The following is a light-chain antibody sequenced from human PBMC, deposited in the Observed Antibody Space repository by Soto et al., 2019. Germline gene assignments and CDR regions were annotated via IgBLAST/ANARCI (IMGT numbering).Light chain of an antibody. CDR2: KAS. Sequence: IPRTQSPSSHSACTGDRVTITCRASQGISSYLAWYQQKPGKAPKLLIYKASTVESEVPSRFSGSGSGTEFTLTISILQPEDFATYYCQQYNSYSQTFGQGTKVDIK. J-gene: IGKJ1*01. V-gene: IGKV1-8*01. CDR3: QQYNSYSQT. CDR1: QGISSY.